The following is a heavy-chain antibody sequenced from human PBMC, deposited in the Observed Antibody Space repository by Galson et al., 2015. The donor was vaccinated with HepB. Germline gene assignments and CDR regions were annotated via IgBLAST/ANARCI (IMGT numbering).Heavy chain of an antibody. V-gene: IGHV3-23*01. D-gene: IGHD3-10*01. CDR3: ARYAPGGSYEGIDY. Sequence: SLRLSCAAAGFTISTCAMNWVRQAPGKGLEWVSAVSRNGDNTYYADSVKGRFTISRDDSKTTLFLQMNSLRADDTAVYYCARYAPGGSYEGIDYWGQGTLVTVSS. J-gene: IGHJ4*02. CDR1: GFTISTCA. CDR2: VSRNGDNT.